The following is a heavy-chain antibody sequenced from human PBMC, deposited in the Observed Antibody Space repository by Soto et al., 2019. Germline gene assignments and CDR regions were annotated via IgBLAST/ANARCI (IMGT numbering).Heavy chain of an antibody. CDR3: PRGPEQYQVDY. CDR2: ISYDGSII. J-gene: IGHJ4*02. V-gene: IGHV3-30-3*01. D-gene: IGHD2-2*01. CDR1: GFTFSSYA. Sequence: QVQLVEAGGGVVQPGRSLRLSCAASGFTFSSYAMQWVRQAPGKGLEWVAVISYDGSIIYYEDYVKGRFTISGVNSKNTLYPKMNSHTADDTAVYYCPRGPEQYQVDYWGQCTLVTHSS.